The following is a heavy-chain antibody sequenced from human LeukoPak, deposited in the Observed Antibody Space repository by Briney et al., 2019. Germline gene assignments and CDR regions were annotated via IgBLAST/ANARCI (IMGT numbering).Heavy chain of an antibody. Sequence: PGESLRLSCAAPGFTFSSYGMHWVRQAPGKGLEWVAGIWYDGSNKYYVDSVKGRFTISRDNSKNTLYLQMNSLRAEDTAVYYCAREEGIYSNYLRNWFDPWGQGTLVTVSS. J-gene: IGHJ5*02. CDR2: IWYDGSNK. V-gene: IGHV3-33*01. CDR3: AREEGIYSNYLRNWFDP. CDR1: GFTFSSYG. D-gene: IGHD4-11*01.